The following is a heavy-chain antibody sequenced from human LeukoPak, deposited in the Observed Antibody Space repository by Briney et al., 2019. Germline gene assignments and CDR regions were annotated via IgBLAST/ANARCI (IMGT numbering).Heavy chain of an antibody. V-gene: IGHV4-59*01. J-gene: IGHJ4*02. Sequence: SETLSLTCTVSGGSISSYYWSWIRQPPGKGLEWIGYIYYSGSTNYNPSLMSRATISKGTSKNQFSLKLSSVTAADTAIYYCARGPAWYFNYWGQGTLVTVSS. CDR2: IYYSGST. CDR3: ARGPAWYFNY. CDR1: GGSISSYY.